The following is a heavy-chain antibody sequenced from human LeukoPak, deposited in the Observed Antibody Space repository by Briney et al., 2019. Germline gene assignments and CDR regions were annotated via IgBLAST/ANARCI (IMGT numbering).Heavy chain of an antibody. D-gene: IGHD1-7*01. CDR2: ISYDGSNK. J-gene: IGHJ6*02. V-gene: IGHV3-30*03. Sequence: PGGSLRLSCAASGFTFSSYGMHWVRQAPVKGLEWVAVISYDGSNKYYADSVKGRFTISRDNSKNTLYLQMNSMRAEDTAVYYCARWGGITGTTFDGSTSIYAMDVWGQGTTVTVSS. CDR3: ARWGGITGTTFDGSTSIYAMDV. CDR1: GFTFSSYG.